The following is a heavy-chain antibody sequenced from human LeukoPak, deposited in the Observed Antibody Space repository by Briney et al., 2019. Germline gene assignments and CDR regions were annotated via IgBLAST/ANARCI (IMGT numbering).Heavy chain of an antibody. D-gene: IGHD3-22*01. Sequence: PGGSLRLSCAASGFTFISYEMSWVRQAPGEGLGWVSGISGSGGNTYYADSVKGRFTISRDNSKNTLYLQMNSLRAEDTAVYYCATLPYYYDSSGSYYFDYWGQGTLVTVSS. CDR3: ATLPYYYDSSGSYYFDY. CDR1: GFTFISYE. J-gene: IGHJ4*02. CDR2: ISGSGGNT. V-gene: IGHV3-23*01.